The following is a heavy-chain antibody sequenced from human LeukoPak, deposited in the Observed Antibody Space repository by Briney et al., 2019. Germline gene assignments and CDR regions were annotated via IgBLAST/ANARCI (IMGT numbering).Heavy chain of an antibody. D-gene: IGHD3-22*01. CDR3: AYDSSGYYYPLFDY. CDR1: GFTFSSYG. CDR2: ISYDGSNK. V-gene: IGHV3-30*18. J-gene: IGHJ4*02. Sequence: PGRSLRLSCAASGFTFSSYGMHWVRQAPGKGLEWVAVISYDGSNKYYADSVKGRFTISRDNSKNTLYLQMNSLRAEDTAVYYCAYDSSGYYYPLFDYWGQGTLATVSS.